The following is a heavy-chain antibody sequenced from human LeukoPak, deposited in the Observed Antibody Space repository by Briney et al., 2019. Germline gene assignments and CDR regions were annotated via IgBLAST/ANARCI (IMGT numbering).Heavy chain of an antibody. CDR1: GFTFSSYA. CDR3: ARDAVPCSGGNCYPASPLVDY. D-gene: IGHD2-15*01. Sequence: SGGSLRLSCAASGFTFSSYAMSWVRQAPGKGLEWVSAISGSGGSTYYADSVKGRFSISRDNSKNTLYLQMTSLRAEDTAVYYCARDAVPCSGGNCYPASPLVDYWGQGTLVTVSS. CDR2: ISGSGGST. J-gene: IGHJ4*02. V-gene: IGHV3-23*01.